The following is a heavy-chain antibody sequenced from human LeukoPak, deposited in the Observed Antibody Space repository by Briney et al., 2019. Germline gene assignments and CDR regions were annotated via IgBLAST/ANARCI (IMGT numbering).Heavy chain of an antibody. CDR2: ISYDGSNK. V-gene: IGHV3-30*18. Sequence: GGSLRLSCAASGFTFSSYGMHWVRQAPGKGLEWVAVISYDGSNKYYADSVKGRFTISRDNSKNTLYLQMNSLRAEDTAVYYCAKVSAMVRGVPPYYFDYWGQGTLVTVSS. D-gene: IGHD3-10*01. J-gene: IGHJ4*02. CDR1: GFTFSSYG. CDR3: AKVSAMVRGVPPYYFDY.